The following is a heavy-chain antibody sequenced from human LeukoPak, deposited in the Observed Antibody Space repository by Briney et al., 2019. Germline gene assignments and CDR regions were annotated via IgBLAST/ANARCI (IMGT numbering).Heavy chain of an antibody. D-gene: IGHD3-9*01. CDR1: GFTLSSYS. J-gene: IGHJ4*02. Sequence: PGGSLRLSCAASGFTLSSYSMNWVRQAPGKGLEWVSSISSSSSYIYYADSVKGRFTISRDNAKNSLYLQMNSLRAEDTAVYYCARGRGHYDILTGYSDFDYWGQGTLVTVSS. CDR2: ISSSSSYI. CDR3: ARGRGHYDILTGYSDFDY. V-gene: IGHV3-21*01.